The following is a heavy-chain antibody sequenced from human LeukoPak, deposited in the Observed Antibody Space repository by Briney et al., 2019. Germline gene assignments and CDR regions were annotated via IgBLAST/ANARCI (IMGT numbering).Heavy chain of an antibody. CDR1: GFTFSSYG. CDR2: ISYDGSNK. Sequence: GGSLRLSCAASGFTFSSYGMHWVRQAPGKGLEWVAVISYDGSNKYYADSVKGRFTISRDNSKNTLYLQMNSLRAEDTAVYYCAKDKPLTYCSGGSCSLYYYYGIDVWGQGTTVTVSS. D-gene: IGHD2-15*01. CDR3: AKDKPLTYCSGGSCSLYYYYGIDV. J-gene: IGHJ6*02. V-gene: IGHV3-30*18.